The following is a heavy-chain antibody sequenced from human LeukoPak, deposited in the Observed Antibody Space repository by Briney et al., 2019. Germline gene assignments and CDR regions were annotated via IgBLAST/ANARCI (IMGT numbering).Heavy chain of an antibody. CDR3: ARGWGVFDY. J-gene: IGHJ4*02. CDR1: GFTFSSYG. V-gene: IGHV3-30*19. Sequence: GGSLRLSCAASGFTFSSYGMHWVRQAPGKGLEWVAVISYDGSNKYYADSVKGRFTISRDNSKNTLYLQMNSLRAEDTAVYYCARGWGVFDYWGQGTLVTVSS. D-gene: IGHD3-16*01. CDR2: ISYDGSNK.